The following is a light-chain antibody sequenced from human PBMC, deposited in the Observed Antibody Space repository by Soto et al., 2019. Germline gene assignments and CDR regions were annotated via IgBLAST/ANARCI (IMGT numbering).Light chain of an antibody. V-gene: IGKV1-5*03. J-gene: IGKJ1*01. CDR1: QSISSW. CDR3: QQYNSYPWT. Sequence: DIQMTQSPSTLSASVGDRVTITCRASQSISSWLAWYQQKPGKDPKVVIYKASSVESGVPSRFSGSGSRTQFTLTISSLQPDDFATYYCQQYNSYPWTFGQGTKV. CDR2: KAS.